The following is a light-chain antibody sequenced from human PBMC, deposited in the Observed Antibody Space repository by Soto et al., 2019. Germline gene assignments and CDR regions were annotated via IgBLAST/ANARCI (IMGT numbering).Light chain of an antibody. V-gene: IGLV2-8*01. CDR3: SSYAGSNNLV. CDR1: SSDVGGYNS. J-gene: IGLJ3*02. Sequence: QSALTQPPSASGSSGKSVTISCTGTSSDVGGYNSVSWYQQHPGKAPKLMIYEVTKRPSGVPDRFSGSKSGNTASLTVSGLQAEDEADYYCSSYAGSNNLVFGGGTKLTVL. CDR2: EVT.